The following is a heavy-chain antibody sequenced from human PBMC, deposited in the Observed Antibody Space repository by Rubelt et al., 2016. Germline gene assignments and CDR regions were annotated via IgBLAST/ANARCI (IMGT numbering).Heavy chain of an antibody. D-gene: IGHD4-23*01. J-gene: IGHJ4*02. CDR2: LSNGGST. V-gene: IGHV4-59*12. Sequence: VSGGSISTFYWTWIRQPPGRGLEWIGNLSNGGSTNYNPSLKSRVTMSVDTSKNQLFMKLSSVTAADTAVYYCVRYGGLYWGQGTLVTVSS. CDR3: VRYGGLY. CDR1: GGSISTFY.